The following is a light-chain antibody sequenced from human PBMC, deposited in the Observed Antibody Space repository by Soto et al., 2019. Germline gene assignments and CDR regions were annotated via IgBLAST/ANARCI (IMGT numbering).Light chain of an antibody. CDR3: HQYNGIPWT. CDR2: WAS. V-gene: IGKV4-1*01. CDR1: QSVLHSPNNKNY. Sequence: DIVMTQSPDSLAVSLGERATINCMSSQSVLHSPNNKNYLAWYQQQPGQPPKLLIYWASTRESGVPDRFSGSGSGTDFTLTISSLQAEDVAVYYCHQYNGIPWTFGQGTKVEIK. J-gene: IGKJ1*01.